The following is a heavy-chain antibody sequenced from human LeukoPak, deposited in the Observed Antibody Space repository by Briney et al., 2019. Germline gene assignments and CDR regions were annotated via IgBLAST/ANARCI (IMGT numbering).Heavy chain of an antibody. J-gene: IGHJ3*02. Sequence: GGSLRLSCVASGFTFSNYYMNWVRQAPGKGLEYVANIKQDGGERYYVDSVKGRSTISRDNAKNSLYLQMNSLRAEDTAVYYCARDLTEFPEGGAFDIWGQGTMVTVSS. CDR1: GFTFSNYY. D-gene: IGHD3-16*01. CDR3: ARDLTEFPEGGAFDI. CDR2: IKQDGGER. V-gene: IGHV3-7*01.